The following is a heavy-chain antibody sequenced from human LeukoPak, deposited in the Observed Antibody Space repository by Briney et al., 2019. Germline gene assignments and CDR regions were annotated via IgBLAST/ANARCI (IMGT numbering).Heavy chain of an antibody. D-gene: IGHD3-10*01. Sequence: SQTLSLTCTISGDSVSSGSSSWTWIRQSPSRGFEWLGRTYYRSKWYNDYAVSVKSRIMISPDTSKNQFSLHLNSVTPEDTALYFCARETMAGFVDYWGQGSMVTASS. J-gene: IGHJ4*02. CDR2: TYYRSKWYN. V-gene: IGHV6-1*01. CDR1: GDSVSSGSSS. CDR3: ARETMAGFVDY.